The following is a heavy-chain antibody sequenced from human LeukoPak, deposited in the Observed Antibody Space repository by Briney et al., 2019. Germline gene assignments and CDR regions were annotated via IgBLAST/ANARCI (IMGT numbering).Heavy chain of an antibody. Sequence: SVKVSCKASGSTFSSCAISWVRQAPGQGLEWMGGIIPIFGTANYAQKFQGRVTITADESTSTAYMELSSLRSEDTAVYYCATYYYDSSGYSPTGYFDYWGQGTLVTVSS. J-gene: IGHJ4*02. V-gene: IGHV1-69*13. D-gene: IGHD3-22*01. CDR1: GSTFSSCA. CDR3: ATYYYDSSGYSPTGYFDY. CDR2: IIPIFGTA.